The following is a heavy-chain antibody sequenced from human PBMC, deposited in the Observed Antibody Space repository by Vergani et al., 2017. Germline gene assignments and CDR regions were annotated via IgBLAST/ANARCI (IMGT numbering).Heavy chain of an antibody. CDR2: IYYSGST. CDR1: GGSISSSSYY. Sequence: QLQLQESGPGLVKPSETLSLTCTVSGGSISSSSYYWGWIRQPPGKGLEWIGSIYYSGSTYYNPSLKSRVTISVDTSKNQFSLKLSSVTAADTAVYYCARGRIAVAGPFDYWGQGTLVTVSS. J-gene: IGHJ4*02. CDR3: ARGRIAVAGPFDY. D-gene: IGHD6-19*01. V-gene: IGHV4-39*07.